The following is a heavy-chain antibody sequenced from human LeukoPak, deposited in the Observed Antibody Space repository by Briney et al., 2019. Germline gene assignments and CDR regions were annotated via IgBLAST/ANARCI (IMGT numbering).Heavy chain of an antibody. D-gene: IGHD5-12*01. CDR3: ARDPGSGYEEHFDY. CDR2: ISSSGSTM. V-gene: IGHV3-48*04. Sequence: GGSLRLSCAASGFSFSSYGMSWVRQAPGKGLEWVSYISSSGSTMYYTDSVKGRFTISRDNAKDSLYLQMNSLRAEDTAVYYCARDPGSGYEEHFDYWGQGTLVTVSS. J-gene: IGHJ4*02. CDR1: GFSFSSYG.